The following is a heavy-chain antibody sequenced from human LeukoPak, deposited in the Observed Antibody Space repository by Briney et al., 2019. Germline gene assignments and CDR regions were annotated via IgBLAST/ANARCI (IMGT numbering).Heavy chain of an antibody. CDR2: IYTSGST. D-gene: IGHD6-13*01. J-gene: IGHJ4*02. Sequence: PSETLSLTFTVSGGSISSYYWSWIRQPAGKGLEWIGRIYTSGSTNYNPSLKSRVTMSVDTSKNQFSLKLSSVTAADTAVYYCARHAGPGAAAGFFDYWGQGTLVTVSS. CDR1: GGSISSYY. CDR3: ARHAGPGAAAGFFDY. V-gene: IGHV4-4*07.